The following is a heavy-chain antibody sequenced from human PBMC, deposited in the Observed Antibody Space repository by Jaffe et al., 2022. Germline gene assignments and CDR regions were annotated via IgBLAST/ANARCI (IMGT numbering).Heavy chain of an antibody. V-gene: IGHV2-5*01. CDR3: ARCIVVAEFDY. CDR2: IYWNDDK. D-gene: IGHD2-15*01. J-gene: IGHJ4*02. Sequence: QITLKESGPTLVKPTQTLTLTCTFSGFSLSTSGVGVGWIRQPPGKALEWLALIYWNDDKRYSPSLKSRLTITKDTSKNQVVLTMTNMDPVDTATYYCARCIVVAEFDYWGQGTLVTVSS. CDR1: GFSLSTSGVG.